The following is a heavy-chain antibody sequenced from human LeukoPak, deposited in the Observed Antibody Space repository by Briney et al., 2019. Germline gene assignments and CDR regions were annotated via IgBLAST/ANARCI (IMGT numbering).Heavy chain of an antibody. CDR1: GGSISNYY. CDR3: ARGRWLQFSD. V-gene: IGHV4-59*01. Sequence: SETLSLTCTVSGGSISNYYWNWIRQPPGKGLEWIGYIYFTGSTNYNPSLKSRVTISLDTSKNQFSLKLSSVTAADTAIYYCARGRWLQFSDWGPGTLVTVSS. J-gene: IGHJ4*02. D-gene: IGHD5-24*01. CDR2: IYFTGST.